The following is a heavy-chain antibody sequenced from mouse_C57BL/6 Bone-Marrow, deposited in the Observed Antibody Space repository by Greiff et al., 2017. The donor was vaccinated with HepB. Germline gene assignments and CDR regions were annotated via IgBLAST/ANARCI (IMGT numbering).Heavy chain of an antibody. J-gene: IGHJ2*01. D-gene: IGHD3-1*01. Sequence: EVKLVESGGGLVQPKGSLKLSCAASGFSFNTYAMNWVRQAPGKGLEWVARIRGKSNNYATYYADSVKDRFTISRDDSESMLYLQMNNLKTEDTAMYYCVRGGFYYFDYWGQGTTLTVSS. CDR3: VRGGFYYFDY. V-gene: IGHV10-1*01. CDR2: IRGKSNNYAT. CDR1: GFSFNTYA.